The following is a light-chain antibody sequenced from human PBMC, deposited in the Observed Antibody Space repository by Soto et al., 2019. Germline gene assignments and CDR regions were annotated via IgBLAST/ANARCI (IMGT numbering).Light chain of an antibody. CDR1: QGVSSN. CDR3: QQYNNWPPIT. CDR2: GAS. Sequence: EIVMTQSPATLSVSPGERATLSCRASQGVSSNLAWYQQKPGQAPRLLIYGASTRATGIPARFSGSGSGTEFTLTISSLQSEDFAVYSCQQYNNWPPITFGQGTRVEIK. V-gene: IGKV3-15*01. J-gene: IGKJ5*01.